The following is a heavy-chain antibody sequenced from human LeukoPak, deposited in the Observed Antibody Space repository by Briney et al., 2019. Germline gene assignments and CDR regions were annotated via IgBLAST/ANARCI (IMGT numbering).Heavy chain of an antibody. CDR2: IYYSGST. Sequence: SSETLSLTCTVSGGSISSSSYYWGWIRQPPGQGLEWIGSIYYSGSTYYNPSLKSRVTISVDTSKNQFSLKLSSVTAADTAVYYCARLVGATTPLDIWGQGTMVTVSS. CDR1: GGSISSSSYY. D-gene: IGHD1-26*01. V-gene: IGHV4-39*01. J-gene: IGHJ3*02. CDR3: ARLVGATTPLDI.